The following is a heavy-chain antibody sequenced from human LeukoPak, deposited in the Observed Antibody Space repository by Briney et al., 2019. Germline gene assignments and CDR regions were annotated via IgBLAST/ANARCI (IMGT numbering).Heavy chain of an antibody. J-gene: IGHJ1*01. CDR2: INLNSGDT. V-gene: IGHV1-2*02. CDR1: GYTFTAYN. D-gene: IGHD2-2*02. CDR3: ARVGEFSTSWYRDLPEYFPH. Sequence: ASVKVSCTASGYTFTAYNVHWLRQAPGQGLEWMGWINLNSGDTKYAQKFQGRVTMTRDTSITTAYMELTRLRSDDTAMYYCARVGEFSTSWYRDLPEYFPHWGQGTLVTVSS.